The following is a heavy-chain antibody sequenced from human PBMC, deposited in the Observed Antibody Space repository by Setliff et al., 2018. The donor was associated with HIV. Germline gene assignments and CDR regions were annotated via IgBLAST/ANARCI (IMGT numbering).Heavy chain of an antibody. J-gene: IGHJ6*03. D-gene: IGHD1-20*01. V-gene: IGHV3-30*02. CDR1: GLTFSRYG. CDR2: IQYDESNK. CDR3: AKSSNSGPTNWNIDV. Sequence: HPGGSLRLSCAVSGLTFSRYGFHWVRQVPGKGLDWVTFIQYDESNKYYGDSVRGRFTISRDNSKNTLYLQMSSLRSEDTAVYFCAKSSNSGPTNWNIDVWGTGTTVTVSS.